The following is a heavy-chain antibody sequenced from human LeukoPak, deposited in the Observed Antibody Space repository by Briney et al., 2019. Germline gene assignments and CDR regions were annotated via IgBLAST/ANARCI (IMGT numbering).Heavy chain of an antibody. D-gene: IGHD6-13*01. Sequence: PSETLSLTCAVSGYSISSGYYWGWFRQPPGKGLEWIGRIFHSGNTYYNPSLKSRVSISVDTSKNHFSLKLTSVTAADSAVYYCARQGGSSSPYYYYYMDVWGKGTTVTVSS. CDR1: GYSISSGYY. J-gene: IGHJ6*03. CDR3: ARQGGSSSPYYYYYMDV. V-gene: IGHV4-38-2*01. CDR2: IFHSGNT.